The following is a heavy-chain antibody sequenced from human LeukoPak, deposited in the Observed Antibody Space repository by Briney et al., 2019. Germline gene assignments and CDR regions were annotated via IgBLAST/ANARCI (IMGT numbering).Heavy chain of an antibody. Sequence: ASVKVSCKASGYTFTGYYMHWVRQAPGQGLAWMGWINPNSGGTNYAQKFQGRVTMTRDTSISTAYMELSRLRSDDTAVYYCARAFSSTRPEFDYWGQGTLVTVSS. D-gene: IGHD2-2*01. CDR3: ARAFSSTRPEFDY. CDR2: INPNSGGT. J-gene: IGHJ4*02. CDR1: GYTFTGYY. V-gene: IGHV1-2*02.